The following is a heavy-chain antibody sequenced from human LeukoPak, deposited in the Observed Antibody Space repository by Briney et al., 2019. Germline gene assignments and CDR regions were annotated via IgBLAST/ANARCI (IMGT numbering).Heavy chain of an antibody. CDR2: IYNGGNT. V-gene: IGHV4-4*09. CDR1: GVSINTYY. D-gene: IGHD1-26*01. CDR3: AAGPWELDF. J-gene: IGHJ4*02. Sequence: SETLSLTCTVSGVSINTYYASWIRQAPGKGLEFIGFIYNGGNTNYNPSLKSRATISVDTSNNQFSLRLTSVTAADTALYYCAAGPWELDFWGQGTLVTVSS.